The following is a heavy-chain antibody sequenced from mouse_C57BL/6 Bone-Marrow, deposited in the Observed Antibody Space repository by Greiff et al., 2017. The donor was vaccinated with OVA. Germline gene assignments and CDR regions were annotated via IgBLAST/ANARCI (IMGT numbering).Heavy chain of an antibody. V-gene: IGHV1-19*01. CDR1: GYTFTDYY. Sequence: DVKLQESGPVLVKPGASVKMSCKASGYTFTDYYMNWVKQSHGKSLEWIGVINPYNGGTSYNQKFKGKATLTVDKSSSTAYMELNSLTSEDSAVYYCARRDYGSSWYFDVWGTGTTVTVSS. D-gene: IGHD1-1*01. J-gene: IGHJ1*03. CDR2: INPYNGGT. CDR3: ARRDYGSSWYFDV.